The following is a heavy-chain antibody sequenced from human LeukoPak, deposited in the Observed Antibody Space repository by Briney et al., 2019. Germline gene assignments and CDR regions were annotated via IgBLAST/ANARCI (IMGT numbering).Heavy chain of an antibody. CDR2: ISSDGSNT. V-gene: IGHV3-74*01. CDR1: GFTFSPYW. J-gene: IGHJ4*02. D-gene: IGHD6-19*01. CDR3: AKRGDGGAWYDY. Sequence: GGSLRLSCAVSGFTFSPYWMDWVRQAPGKGLVWVSRISSDGSNTAYADSVKGRFTISRDNAKNTLYLQMSSLRAEDTAVYYCAKRGDGGAWYDYWGQGTLVIVSP.